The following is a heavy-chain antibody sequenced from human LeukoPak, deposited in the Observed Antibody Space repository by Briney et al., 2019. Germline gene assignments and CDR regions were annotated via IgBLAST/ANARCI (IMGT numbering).Heavy chain of an antibody. D-gene: IGHD2-15*01. J-gene: IGHJ4*02. CDR1: GYTFSSYG. Sequence: ASVKVSCKASGYTFSSYGISWVRQAPGQGLEWMGWISAYDGNTNYAQKLQGRVTMTTDTSTSTAYMELRSLRSDDTAVYYCARDGALYCSGGSCSSLTPSFDYWGQGTLVTVSS. V-gene: IGHV1-18*01. CDR2: ISAYDGNT. CDR3: ARDGALYCSGGSCSSLTPSFDY.